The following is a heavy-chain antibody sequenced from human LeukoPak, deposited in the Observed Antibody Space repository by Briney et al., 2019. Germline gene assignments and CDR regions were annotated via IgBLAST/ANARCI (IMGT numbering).Heavy chain of an antibody. CDR2: IYYSGST. V-gene: IGHV4-59*01. J-gene: IGHJ6*03. Sequence: SETLSLTCTVSGGSISSYYWSWIRQPPGKGLEWIGYIYYSGSTNYNPSLKSRVTISVDTSKNKFSLKLSSVTAADTAVYYCARGGGTYYDILTGYFNYYYYYYMDVWGKGTTVTISS. CDR3: ARGGGTYYDILTGYFNYYYYYYMDV. CDR1: GGSISSYY. D-gene: IGHD3-9*01.